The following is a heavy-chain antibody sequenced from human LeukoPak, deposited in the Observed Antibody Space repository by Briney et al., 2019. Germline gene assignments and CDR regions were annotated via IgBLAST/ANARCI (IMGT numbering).Heavy chain of an antibody. Sequence: GGSLRLSCAASGFTFNTYTMNWVRQAPGKGLEWVSLISYDGTTSFYADSMKGRLTVSRDNSNNTLHLHLSGLKPEDTAIFYCARTSGREKNFDFWGQGTLVTVSP. CDR3: ARTSGREKNFDF. V-gene: IGHV3-30-3*01. CDR1: GFTFNTYT. CDR2: ISYDGTTS. J-gene: IGHJ4*02. D-gene: IGHD1-26*01.